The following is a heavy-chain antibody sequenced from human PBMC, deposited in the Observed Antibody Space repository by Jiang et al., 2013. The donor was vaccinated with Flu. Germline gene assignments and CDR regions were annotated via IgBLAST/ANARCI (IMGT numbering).Heavy chain of an antibody. V-gene: IGHV4-38-2*02. CDR2: IFHDGTT. J-gene: IGHJ5*01. Sequence: VQLVESGPGVVRPSETLSLTCTVSGYSIQSHYYWAWIRQSPGKGLAWIGNIFHDGTTHYNPSLESRVRMSVDQSKTRFSLTLDSVTASDTAVYYCARVLSGQLPNWFDPWGQGILVTVSS. CDR3: ARVLSGQLPNWFDP. D-gene: IGHD2-2*01. CDR1: GYSIQSHYY.